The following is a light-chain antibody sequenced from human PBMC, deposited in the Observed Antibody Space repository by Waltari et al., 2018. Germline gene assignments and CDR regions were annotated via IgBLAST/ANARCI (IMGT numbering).Light chain of an antibody. CDR2: LGS. Sequence: DIVMTQSPLSLSVTPGEPASISCRSSQRLLPSNGKNYLDWYLQKPGQSPQLLIYLGSKRASGVPDRFSGSGSGTDFTLTISSLEPEDFAVYYCQQRSNWPPITFGQGTRLEIK. J-gene: IGKJ5*01. V-gene: IGKV2-28*01. CDR3: QQRSNWPPIT. CDR1: QRLLPSNGKNY.